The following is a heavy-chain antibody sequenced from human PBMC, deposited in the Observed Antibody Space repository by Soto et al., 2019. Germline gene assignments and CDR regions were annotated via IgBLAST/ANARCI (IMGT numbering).Heavy chain of an antibody. CDR1: GYTFTNFG. V-gene: IGHV1-18*01. CDR3: ARVIPGVEAWFDP. D-gene: IGHD2-2*01. Sequence: ASVKVSCKASGYTFTNFGVTWVRRAPGQGLEWMGWISAYTDTPNYAQKFQGRVTMTIDTSTSTAYMDLRSLTSEDTAVYYCARVIPGVEAWFDPCGQGTLLTLSS. CDR2: ISAYTDTP. J-gene: IGHJ5*02.